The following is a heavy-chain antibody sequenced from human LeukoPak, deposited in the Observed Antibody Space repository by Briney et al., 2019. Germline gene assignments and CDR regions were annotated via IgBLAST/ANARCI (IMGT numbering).Heavy chain of an antibody. J-gene: IGHJ4*02. CDR2: IYYSGST. CDR3: ARHVSWTGVNFDY. CDR1: GGSISSYY. V-gene: IGHV4-59*08. D-gene: IGHD3-16*02. Sequence: SETLSLTCTASGGSISSYYWSWIRQPPGKGLDWIGYIYYSGSTYSNPSLKSRVTISVDTSRNQFSLKLSSVTAADTAVYYCARHVSWTGVNFDYWGQGTLVTVSS.